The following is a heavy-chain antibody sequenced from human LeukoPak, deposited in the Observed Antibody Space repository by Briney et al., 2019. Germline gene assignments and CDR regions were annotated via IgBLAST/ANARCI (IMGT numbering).Heavy chain of an antibody. CDR3: ARSPTGYYDILTGTFDY. D-gene: IGHD3-9*01. Sequence: GGSLRLSCAASGFTFSNAWMSWVRQAPGKGLEWVGRIKSKTDGGTTDYAAPVKGRFTISRDDSKNTLYLQMNSLRAEDMALYYCARSPTGYYDILTGTFDYWGQGTLVTVSS. CDR2: IKSKTDGGTT. V-gene: IGHV3-15*05. CDR1: GFTFSNAW. J-gene: IGHJ4*02.